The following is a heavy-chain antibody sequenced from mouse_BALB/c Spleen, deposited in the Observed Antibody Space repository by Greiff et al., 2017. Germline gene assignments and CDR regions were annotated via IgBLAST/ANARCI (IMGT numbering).Heavy chain of an antibody. Sequence: EVQGVESGGGLVQPGGSRKLSCAASGFTFSSFGMHWVRQAPEKGLEWVAYISSGSSTIYYADTVKGRFTISRDNPKNTLFLQMTSLRSEDTAMYYCARGEPSYYYGSSPRFAYWGQGTLVTVSA. D-gene: IGHD1-1*01. CDR1: GFTFSSFG. CDR2: ISSGSSTI. V-gene: IGHV5-17*02. J-gene: IGHJ3*01. CDR3: ARGEPSYYYGSSPRFAY.